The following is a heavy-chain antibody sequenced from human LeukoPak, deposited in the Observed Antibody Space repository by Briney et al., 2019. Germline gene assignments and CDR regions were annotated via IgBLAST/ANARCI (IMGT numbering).Heavy chain of an antibody. D-gene: IGHD2/OR15-2a*01. CDR3: VSFYEAY. CDR2: IYSGGST. Sequence: GGSLRLSCLTSGFTLSTNAMSWVRQAPGKGLEWVSVIYSGGSTYYADSVKGRFTISKDNAKNTVYLQMNNLRAEDTAVYYCVSFYEAYWGRGTLVTVSS. CDR1: GFTLSTNA. V-gene: IGHV3-66*01. J-gene: IGHJ4*02.